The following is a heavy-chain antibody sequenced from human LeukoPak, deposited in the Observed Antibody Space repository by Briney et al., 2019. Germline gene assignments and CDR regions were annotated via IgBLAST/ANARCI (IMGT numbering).Heavy chain of an antibody. CDR3: ARTYYGSENYYDY. V-gene: IGHV4-39*01. CDR2: IYYSGTT. D-gene: IGHD3-10*01. Sequence: PSGTLSLTCTVSGGSVSSSGSYWGWIRQPPGKGLEWIGSIYYSGTTYYNPSLKSRVTISVDTSKSQFSLKLTSVTAADTALYYCARTYYGSENYYDYWGQGILVTVSS. CDR1: GGSVSSSGSY. J-gene: IGHJ4*02.